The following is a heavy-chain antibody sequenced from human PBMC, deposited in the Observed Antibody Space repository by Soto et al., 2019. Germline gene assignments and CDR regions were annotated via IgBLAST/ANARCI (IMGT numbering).Heavy chain of an antibody. J-gene: IGHJ4*02. Sequence: QVQLQESGPGLVTPSQTLSLTCTVSGGSISSGNYYWSWIRQHPGKGLEWIGYIYYSGSPYYNPSHKSRVTISVDTSKNQFSLKLSSVTAADTAVYYCARDSATVTTSTFDYWGQGTLVTVSS. CDR3: ARDSATVTTSTFDY. D-gene: IGHD4-17*01. V-gene: IGHV4-31*03. CDR1: GGSISSGNYY. CDR2: IYYSGSP.